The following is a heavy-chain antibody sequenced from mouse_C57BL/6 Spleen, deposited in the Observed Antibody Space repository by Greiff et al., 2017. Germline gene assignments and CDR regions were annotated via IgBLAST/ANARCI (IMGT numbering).Heavy chain of an antibody. CDR3: ARVLYYYGSSYDAMDY. Sequence: EVQLVESGGGLVKPGGSLKLSCAASGFTFSDYGMHWVRQAPEKGLEWVAYISSGSSTIYYAETVKGRFTISRDNAKNTRFLQITSLRSEDTAMYYCARVLYYYGSSYDAMDYWGQGTSVTVSS. D-gene: IGHD1-1*01. CDR2: ISSGSSTI. J-gene: IGHJ4*01. CDR1: GFTFSDYG. V-gene: IGHV5-17*01.